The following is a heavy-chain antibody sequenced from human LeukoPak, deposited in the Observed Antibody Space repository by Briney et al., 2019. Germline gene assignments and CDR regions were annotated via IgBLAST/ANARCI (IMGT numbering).Heavy chain of an antibody. CDR1: VYTFPRYG. D-gene: IGHD5-24*01. CDR2: LSAYSGNK. V-gene: IGHV1-18*01. Sequence: SVKVPRGVSVYTFPRYGTIWVRQSPGQGFEWRGWLSAYSGNKKYAQKLQGSDPMTTDTPPRTAYMAVKGLSSHDTAVYYCARNRRYGSGSFDYWGQGTLVTVSS. CDR3: ARNRRYGSGSFDY. J-gene: IGHJ4*02.